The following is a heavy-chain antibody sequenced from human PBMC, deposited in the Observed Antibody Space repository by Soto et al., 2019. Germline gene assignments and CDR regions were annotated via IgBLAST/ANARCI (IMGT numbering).Heavy chain of an antibody. D-gene: IGHD2-15*01. CDR3: AKVKGGGYCSGGSCYGDY. J-gene: IGHJ4*02. CDR2: ISGSGGST. Sequence: PVGSLRLSCAASGFTFSSYAMSWVRQAPGKGLEWVSAISGSGGSTYYADSVKGRFTISRDNSKNTLYLQMNSLRAEDTAVYYCAKVKGGGYCSGGSCYGDYWGQGTLVTVSS. V-gene: IGHV3-23*01. CDR1: GFTFSSYA.